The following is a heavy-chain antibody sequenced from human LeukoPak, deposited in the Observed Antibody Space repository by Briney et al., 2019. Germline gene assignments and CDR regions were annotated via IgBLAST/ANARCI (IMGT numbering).Heavy chain of an antibody. CDR1: GFIVSSSSA. CDR2: ISGYSVTT. Sequence: TGGSLRLSCAASGFIVSSSSAMSWVRQSPGKGLEWVSFISGYSVTTYYADSVKGRFTISRDNSKNTVYLEMNSLRAEDTAVYYCARDGENHYYDYWGQGTLVTVST. D-gene: IGHD7-27*01. V-gene: IGHV3-23*01. J-gene: IGHJ4*02. CDR3: ARDGENHYYDY.